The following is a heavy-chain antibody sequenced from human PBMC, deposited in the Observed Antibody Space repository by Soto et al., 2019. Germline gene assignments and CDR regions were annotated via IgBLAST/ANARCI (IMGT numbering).Heavy chain of an antibody. Sequence: PGGSLRLSCAASGFTFRDSFMSWVRQAPGKGLEWVANIKEDGSEKYYADSVRGRFTISRDNAKDSLSLQMNSLRGDDTAVYFCARGRALHRWGQGTLVTVSS. V-gene: IGHV3-7*04. CDR1: GFTFRDSF. CDR3: ARGRALHR. J-gene: IGHJ4*02. CDR2: IKEDGSEK.